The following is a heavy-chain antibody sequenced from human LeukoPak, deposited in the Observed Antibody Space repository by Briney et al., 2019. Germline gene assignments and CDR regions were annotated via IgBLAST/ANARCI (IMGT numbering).Heavy chain of an antibody. CDR1: RFTFSNYW. D-gene: IGHD6-13*01. V-gene: IGHV3-7*01. CDR3: ARDRHINSWSNDRFDY. CDR2: INQDGSEI. Sequence: GGSLRLSCAASRFTFSNYWMTWVHQAPGRGLEWVGNINQDGSEINYVDSVKGRFTISRDNAETSLYLQMNSLRAEDTAIYYCARDRHINSWSNDRFDYWGQGALVTVSS. J-gene: IGHJ4*02.